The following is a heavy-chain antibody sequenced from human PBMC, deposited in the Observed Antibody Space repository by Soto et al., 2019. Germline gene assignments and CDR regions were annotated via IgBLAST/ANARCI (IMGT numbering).Heavy chain of an antibody. V-gene: IGHV4-39*07. Sequence: SGTLSLTCAVSGGSISSGGYSWSWIRQPPGKGLEWIGGIYYSGSTYYNPSLKSRVTISVDTSKNQFSLKLSSVTAADTAVYYCARSITMVRGVILRDYYGMDVWGQATTVTVSS. J-gene: IGHJ6*02. CDR3: ARSITMVRGVILRDYYGMDV. CDR2: IYYSGST. CDR1: GGSISSGGYS. D-gene: IGHD3-10*01.